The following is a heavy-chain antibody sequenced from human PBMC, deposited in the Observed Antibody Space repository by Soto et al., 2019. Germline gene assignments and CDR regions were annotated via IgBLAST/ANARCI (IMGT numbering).Heavy chain of an antibody. CDR1: GFTFSSYA. CDR2: ISGSGGST. V-gene: IGHV3-23*01. Sequence: PGGSLRRSCAASGFTFSSYAMSWVRQAPGKGLEWVSAISGSGGSTYYADSVKGRFTISRDNSKNTLYLQMNSLRAEDTAVYYCAKDRRGVYYHDAFDIWGQGTMVTVSS. CDR3: AKDRRGVYYHDAFDI. J-gene: IGHJ3*02. D-gene: IGHD2-8*01.